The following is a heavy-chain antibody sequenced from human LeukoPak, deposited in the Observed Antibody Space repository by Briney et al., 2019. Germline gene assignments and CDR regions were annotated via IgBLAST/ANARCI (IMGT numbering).Heavy chain of an antibody. J-gene: IGHJ3*02. V-gene: IGHV4-39*01. CDR2: IYYSGST. CDR3: ARCVRDDAFDI. CDR1: GGSISSSSYY. Sequence: PSETLSLTCTVSGGSISSSSYYWGWIRQPPGKGLEWIVSIYYSGSTYYNPSLKSRVTISVDTSKNQFSLKLSSVTAADTAVYYCARCVRDDAFDIWGQGTMVTVSS.